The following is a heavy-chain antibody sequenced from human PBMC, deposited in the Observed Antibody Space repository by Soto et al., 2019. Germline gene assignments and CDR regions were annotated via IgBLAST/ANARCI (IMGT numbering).Heavy chain of an antibody. V-gene: IGHV3-48*02. CDR3: ASRLPHPFGGVSLHYFDY. CDR2: ISSRSTTI. CDR1: GFIFSSYS. D-gene: IGHD3-16*01. J-gene: IGHJ4*02. Sequence: DVQLVESGGHLVQPGGSLRLSCAASGFIFSSYSMHWVRQAPGKGLEWISFISSRSTTIYYAASVKGRFTISRDNAKNSLFLQMNSLRDEDTAVYYCASRLPHPFGGVSLHYFDYWGQGTLVTVSS.